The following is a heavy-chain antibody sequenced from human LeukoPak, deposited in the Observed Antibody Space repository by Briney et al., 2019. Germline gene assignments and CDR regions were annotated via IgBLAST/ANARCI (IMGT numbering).Heavy chain of an antibody. J-gene: IGHJ4*02. CDR2: IYTSGST. Sequence: KPSETLSLTFTVSGGSISSGSYYWSWIRQPAGKGLEWIGRIYTSGSTNYNPSLKSRATISVDTSKNQFSLKLSSVTAADTAVYYCARVPLAAAGTGGYYFDYWGQGTLVTVSS. CDR1: GGSISSGSYY. CDR3: ARVPLAAAGTGGYYFDY. D-gene: IGHD6-13*01. V-gene: IGHV4-61*02.